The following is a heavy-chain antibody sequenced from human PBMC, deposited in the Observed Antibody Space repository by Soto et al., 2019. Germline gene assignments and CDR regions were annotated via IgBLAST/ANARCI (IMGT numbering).Heavy chain of an antibody. CDR1: GVSMRRDF. J-gene: IGHJ5*02. V-gene: IGHV4-59*01. CDR2: IFHSGQT. Sequence: QVRLQESGPGLVQPSETLSLTCIVSGVSMRRDFWSWIRPPPGPGLEWVGYIFHSGQTNYNPSLNGRVTISEDTSKNQVPRKMNTVTGADPAGHYCARGQGQYDGSGPNYADPWGPGALVVVSS. CDR3: ARGQGQYDGSGPNYADP. D-gene: IGHD3-22*01.